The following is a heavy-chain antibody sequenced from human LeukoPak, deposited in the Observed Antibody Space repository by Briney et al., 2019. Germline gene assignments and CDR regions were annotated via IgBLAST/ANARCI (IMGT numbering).Heavy chain of an antibody. J-gene: IGHJ4*02. V-gene: IGHV3-74*01. CDR1: GFTFSSYW. Sequence: PGGSLRLSCAASGFTFSSYWMHWVRQAPGKGLVWVSRINSDGSTTSYADSVMGRFTISRDNAKNTLYLQMNSVRAEDSAVYYCARVIYSGWEGELSDWGQGTLVTVSS. D-gene: IGHD6-19*01. CDR3: ARVIYSGWEGELSD. CDR2: INSDGSTT.